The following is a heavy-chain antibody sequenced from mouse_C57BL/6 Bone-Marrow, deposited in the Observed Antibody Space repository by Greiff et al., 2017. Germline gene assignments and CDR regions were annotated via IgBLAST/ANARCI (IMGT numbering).Heavy chain of an antibody. CDR3: ARWAYMDY. V-gene: IGHV1-76*01. CDR2: IYPGSGNT. J-gene: IGHJ4*01. Sequence: VQLQQSGAELVRPGASVKLSCKASGYTFTDYYITWVKQRPGQGLEWIARIYPGSGNTYYNEKFKGKATLTGEKSSSTAYMQLSSLTSEDSAVYYCARWAYMDYWGQGTSVTVSS. CDR1: GYTFTDYY.